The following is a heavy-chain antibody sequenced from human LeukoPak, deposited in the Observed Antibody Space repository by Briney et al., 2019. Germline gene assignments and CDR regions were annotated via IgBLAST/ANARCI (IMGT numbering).Heavy chain of an antibody. Sequence: GGSLRLSCAASGFTFSNHAMSWARQAPGKRLQWVSVISGGGRTTEYAASVKGRFTVSRDNSVNTLSLHMDSLRGEDTAIYYCAKNVVFTRYFDSWGQGTLVTVSS. CDR2: ISGGGRTT. V-gene: IGHV3-23*01. D-gene: IGHD2-21*01. CDR1: GFTFSNHA. CDR3: AKNVVFTRYFDS. J-gene: IGHJ4*02.